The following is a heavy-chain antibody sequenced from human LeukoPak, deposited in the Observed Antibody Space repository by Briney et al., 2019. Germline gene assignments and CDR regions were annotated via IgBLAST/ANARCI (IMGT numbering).Heavy chain of an antibody. CDR3: ARALLAPYYFDY. CDR2: INTDGGST. D-gene: IGHD2/OR15-2a*01. CDR1: GFTFSNAW. V-gene: IGHV3-74*01. Sequence: GGSLRLSCAASGFTFSNAWMHWVRQAPGKGLVWVSRINTDGGSTTYADSVKGRFTISRDNAKNTLYLQMNSLRAEDTAVYYCARALLAPYYFDYWGQGALVTVSS. J-gene: IGHJ4*02.